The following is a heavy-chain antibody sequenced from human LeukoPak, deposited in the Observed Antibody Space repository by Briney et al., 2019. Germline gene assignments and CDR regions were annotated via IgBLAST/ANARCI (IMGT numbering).Heavy chain of an antibody. V-gene: IGHV4-39*07. D-gene: IGHD6-25*01. Sequence: PSETLSLTCAVSGESHSRYYWGWIRQPPGKGLEWIGSIYYSGSTYYNPSLKGRVTISVDTSKNQFSLKLSSVTAADTAVYYCARDNIAAPDYWGQGTLVTVSS. CDR2: IYYSGST. CDR1: GESHSRYY. CDR3: ARDNIAAPDY. J-gene: IGHJ4*02.